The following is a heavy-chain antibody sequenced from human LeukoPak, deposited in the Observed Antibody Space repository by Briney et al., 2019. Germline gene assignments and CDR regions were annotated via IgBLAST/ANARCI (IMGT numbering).Heavy chain of an antibody. V-gene: IGHV3-23*01. CDR1: GFTFNNYN. D-gene: IGHD3-3*01. Sequence: RGSLRLSCAASGFTFNNYNMSWVRQAPGKGLEWVSAISGSGGCTYYADSVKGRFTISRDNSKNTLYLQMNSLRAEDTAVYYCAKEPSGYCYFDYWGQGTLVTVSS. J-gene: IGHJ4*02. CDR3: AKEPSGYCYFDY. CDR2: ISGSGGCT.